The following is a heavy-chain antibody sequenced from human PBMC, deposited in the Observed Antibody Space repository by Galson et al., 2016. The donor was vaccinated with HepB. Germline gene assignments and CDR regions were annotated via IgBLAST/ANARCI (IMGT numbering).Heavy chain of an antibody. CDR3: ARLGDPNFNPQAATFATHVFDY. D-gene: IGHD3-10*01. J-gene: IGHJ4*02. Sequence: QSGAEVKKPGESLKISCKGSGYGFAGYCIGWVRQMPGEGLEWMGIIYPDDSSTGYSPSFLGQVTFSVDKTISTAYLQRSSLKASDTAMYYCARLGDPNFNPQAATFATHVFDYWGQGTLVTVSS. CDR2: IYPDDSST. CDR1: GYGFAGYC. V-gene: IGHV5-51*03.